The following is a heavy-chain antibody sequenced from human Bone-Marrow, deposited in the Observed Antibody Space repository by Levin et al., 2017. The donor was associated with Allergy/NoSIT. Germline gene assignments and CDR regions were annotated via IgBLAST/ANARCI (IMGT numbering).Heavy chain of an antibody. Sequence: PGGSLRLSCEASTFTFSMYGMHWVRQAPGKGLEWVASISYEGSDIYYLDSVRGRFTISRDNSKNTLYLQMNSLRSEDTAVYYCAKESRRTYGPGTFYGENDMDVWGQGTTVTVSS. J-gene: IGHJ6*02. V-gene: IGHV3-30*18. D-gene: IGHD3-10*01. CDR3: AKESRRTYGPGTFYGENDMDV. CDR2: ISYEGSDI. CDR1: TFTFSMYG.